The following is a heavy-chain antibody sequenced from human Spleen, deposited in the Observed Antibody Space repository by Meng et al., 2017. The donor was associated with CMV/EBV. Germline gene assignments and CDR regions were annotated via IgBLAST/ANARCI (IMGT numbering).Heavy chain of an antibody. CDR3: VKDHTSGWYYFEN. Sequence: GESLKISCAASEVTFSSYGMHWVRQAPGKGLEWVAFVRNDGSNQYYAEFVKGRFTISRDNSKNTMYLQMNSLRVEDTAVYFCVKDHTSGWYYFENWGQGTQVTVSS. CDR1: EVTFSSYG. CDR2: VRNDGSNQ. D-gene: IGHD6-19*01. V-gene: IGHV3-30*02. J-gene: IGHJ4*02.